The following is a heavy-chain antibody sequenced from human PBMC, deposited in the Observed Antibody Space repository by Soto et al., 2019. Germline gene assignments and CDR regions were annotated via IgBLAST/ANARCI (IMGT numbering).Heavy chain of an antibody. CDR1: GGSFSGYY. Sequence: QVPLQQWGAGLLKPSETLYLTCAVYGGSFSGYYWSWIRQPPGKGLEWIGEINHSGSTNYNPSLKSRVTISVDTSKNQVSLKLSSLTAADTAVYYGARDRGDMDVWGQGTTVTFSS. J-gene: IGHJ6*01. V-gene: IGHV4-34*01. D-gene: IGHD2-21*01. CDR3: ARDRGDMDV. CDR2: INHSGST.